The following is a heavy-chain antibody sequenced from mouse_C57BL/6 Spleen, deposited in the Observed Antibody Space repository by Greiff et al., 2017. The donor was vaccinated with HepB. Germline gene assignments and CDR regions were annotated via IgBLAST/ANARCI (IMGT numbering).Heavy chain of an antibody. CDR2: IHPNSGST. Sequence: QVQLQQPGAELVKPGASVKLSCKASGYTFTSYWMHWVKQRPGQGLEWIGMIHPNSGSTNYNEKFKSKATLTVDKSSSTAYMQLSSLTSEDSAVYYCARDPLITTVVAPGAMDYWGQGTSVTVSS. CDR1: GYTFTSYW. V-gene: IGHV1-64*01. D-gene: IGHD1-1*01. J-gene: IGHJ4*01. CDR3: ARDPLITTVVAPGAMDY.